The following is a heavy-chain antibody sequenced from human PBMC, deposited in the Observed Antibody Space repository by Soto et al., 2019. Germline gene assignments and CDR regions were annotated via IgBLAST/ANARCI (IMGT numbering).Heavy chain of an antibody. V-gene: IGHV3-53*01. CDR1: GFNVTNTY. Sequence: VGSLRLSCAVSGFNVTNTYMSWVRQAPGKGLEWVSVIYRGFSTFYADSVKGRFTVSRDDSKNTVSLQMNSLRAEDTAVYYCARDRSDSSRDDSFDIWGQGTVVTVSS. CDR2: IYRGFST. CDR3: ARDRSDSSRDDSFDI. J-gene: IGHJ3*02. D-gene: IGHD6-6*01.